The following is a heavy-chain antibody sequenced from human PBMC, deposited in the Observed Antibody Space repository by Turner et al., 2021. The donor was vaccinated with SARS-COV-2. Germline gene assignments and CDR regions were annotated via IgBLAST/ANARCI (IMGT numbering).Heavy chain of an antibody. Sequence: QVELQESGPELLKPSDTLSLSCSVSGVSISSYYWHWIRQPPGKGLEWIGYILYTGSTSFNPSLNDRATMSVDTSENQFFRHLKSVTPADTTVYHCARGAYASVSLNKFDAWGQGILVSVSS. J-gene: IGHJ5*02. V-gene: IGHV4-59*07. CDR1: GVSISSYY. CDR3: ARGAYASVSLNKFDA. CDR2: ILYTGST. D-gene: IGHD3-16*01.